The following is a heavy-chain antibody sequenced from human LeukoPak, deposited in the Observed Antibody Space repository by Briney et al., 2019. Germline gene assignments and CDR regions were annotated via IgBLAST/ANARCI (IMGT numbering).Heavy chain of an antibody. J-gene: IGHJ4*02. CDR2: ISNDGSNK. Sequence: GGSLRLSCAASGFTFSSYGMHWVRQAPGKGLEWVAGISNDGSNKNYADSVKGRFTFSRDDSENTLYLQMNSLRAEDTAVYYCAKDLYNFGTSPFDYWGQGTLVTVSS. CDR3: AKDLYNFGTSPFDY. CDR1: GFTFSSYG. D-gene: IGHD1-20*01. V-gene: IGHV3-30*18.